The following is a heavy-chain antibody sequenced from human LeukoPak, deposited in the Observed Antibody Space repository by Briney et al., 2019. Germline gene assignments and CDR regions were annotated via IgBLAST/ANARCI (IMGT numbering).Heavy chain of an antibody. CDR3: ARVFYGSSNYYDYYTFDM. V-gene: IGHV3-7*01. Sequence: PGGSLRLSCAASGFTFSSYWMSWVRQAPGKGLEWVANIKQDGSDKYYVDSVKGRFTISRDNAKNSLYLQINSLRADDTAVYYCARVFYGSSNYYDYYTFDMWGQGTMVTVSS. CDR1: GFTFSSYW. J-gene: IGHJ3*02. D-gene: IGHD3-22*01. CDR2: IKQDGSDK.